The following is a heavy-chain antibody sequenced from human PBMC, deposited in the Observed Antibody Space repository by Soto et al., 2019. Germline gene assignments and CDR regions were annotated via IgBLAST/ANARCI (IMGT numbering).Heavy chain of an antibody. CDR1: GGTFSSYS. CDR2: IITIFGTA. V-gene: IGHV1-69*01. D-gene: IGHD1-26*01. Sequence: QVQLVQSGAEVKKPGSSVQVSCKASGGTFSSYSINWVRQAPGQGLEWMGEIITIFGTANYAQKFQGRVTITADESTSTAYMELSTLRSEDTPVYYCARDGGRHSGGIDYWGQGTLVSVSS. CDR3: ARDGGRHSGGIDY. J-gene: IGHJ4*02.